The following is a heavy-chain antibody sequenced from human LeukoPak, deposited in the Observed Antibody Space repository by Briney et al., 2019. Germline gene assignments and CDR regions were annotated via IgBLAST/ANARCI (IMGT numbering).Heavy chain of an antibody. V-gene: IGHV4-4*07. CDR2: IYAGGST. CDR1: SGSISGSYY. J-gene: IGHJ4*02. CDR3: ARGKQNAVDY. D-gene: IGHD1-1*01. Sequence: PSETLSLTCTVSSGSISGSYYWSWIRQPAGKGLEWIGRIYAGGSTNYDPSLKSRVTISVDKSNNQFSLMVTSVTAADTAVYYCARGKQNAVDYWGQGILVTVSS.